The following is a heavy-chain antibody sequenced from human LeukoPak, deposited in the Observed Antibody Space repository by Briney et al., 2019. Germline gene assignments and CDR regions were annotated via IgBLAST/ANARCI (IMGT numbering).Heavy chain of an antibody. CDR3: ARDPFGEEARGY. D-gene: IGHD4-17*01. CDR2: ITSGSSTI. V-gene: IGHV3-48*03. CDR1: GFTFSSYE. J-gene: IGHJ4*02. Sequence: PGGSLRLSCAASGFTFSSYEMNWVRQAPGKGLEWVSYITSGSSTIYYSDSVKGRFTISRDNARNSLYLQMNSLRDEDTAVYYCARDPFGEEARGYWGQGTLVTVSS.